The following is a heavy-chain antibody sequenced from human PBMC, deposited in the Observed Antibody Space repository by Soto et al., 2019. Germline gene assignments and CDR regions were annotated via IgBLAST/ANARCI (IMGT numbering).Heavy chain of an antibody. CDR3: ARIRSTLYSSTSKPYYYYYCGMDV. D-gene: IGHD2-2*01. Sequence: QVTLKESGPVLVKPTETLTLTCTVSGFSLSNARMGVSWIRQPPGKALEWLAHIFSNDEKSYSTSLKSRLTISKDTSKSQVVLTMTNMDPVDTATYYCARIRSTLYSSTSKPYYYYYCGMDVWGQGTTVTVSS. V-gene: IGHV2-26*01. CDR1: GFSLSNARMG. J-gene: IGHJ6*02. CDR2: IFSNDEK.